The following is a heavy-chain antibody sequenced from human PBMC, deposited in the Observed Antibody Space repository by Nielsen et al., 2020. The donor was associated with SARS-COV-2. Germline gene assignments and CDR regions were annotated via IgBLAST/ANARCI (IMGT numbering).Heavy chain of an antibody. Sequence: ASVKVSCKASGYTFTSYDINRVRQATGQGLEWMGWMNPNSGNTGYAQKFQGRVTMTRNTSISTAYMELSSLRSEDTAVYYCAREGDCSSTSCYGTWVYYYGMDVWGQGTTVTVSS. CDR1: GYTFTSYD. CDR2: MNPNSGNT. CDR3: AREGDCSSTSCYGTWVYYYGMDV. J-gene: IGHJ6*02. D-gene: IGHD2-2*01. V-gene: IGHV1-8*01.